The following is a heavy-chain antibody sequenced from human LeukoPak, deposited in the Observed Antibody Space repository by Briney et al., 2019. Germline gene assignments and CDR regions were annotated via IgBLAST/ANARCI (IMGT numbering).Heavy chain of an antibody. CDR3: AREYSAFDY. CDR1: GDPISSYSNYK. D-gene: IGHD6-13*01. Sequence: PSETLSLTCTVSGDPISSYSNYKWSWIRQPPGKGLEWIGYVYYHGSTNYNPSLKSRVTFSVDASKNQFSLKLSSVTAADTAVYYCAREYSAFDYWGQGTLVTVSS. CDR2: VYYHGST. V-gene: IGHV4-61*01. J-gene: IGHJ4*02.